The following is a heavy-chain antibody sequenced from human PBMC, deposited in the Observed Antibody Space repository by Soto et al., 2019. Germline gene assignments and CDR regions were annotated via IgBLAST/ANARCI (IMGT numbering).Heavy chain of an antibody. CDR1: GGTFSSCA. D-gene: IGHD5-12*01. CDR2: IVPIVDTS. J-gene: IGHJ4*02. CDR3: VRVVAIPGYPDD. V-gene: IGHV1-69*12. Sequence: QVQLVQSGAEVRKAASSVKVSCKTSGGTFSSCAISWVRQAPGQGLEWMGGIVPIVDTSTYAQKFQGRVTITADESTSTVYMELSSLRSDDTAVYYCVRVVAIPGYPDDWGQGTLVTVSS.